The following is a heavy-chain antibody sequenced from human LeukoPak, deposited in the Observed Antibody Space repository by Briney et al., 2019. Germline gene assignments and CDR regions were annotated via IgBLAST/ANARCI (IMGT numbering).Heavy chain of an antibody. V-gene: IGHV3-21*01. Sequence: GGSLRLSCAASGFTFSSYSMNWVRQAPGKGLEWVSSISSSSSYIYYADSVKGRFTISRDNAKNSLYLQMNSLRAEDTAVYYCAKEGRGRYYMDVWGKGTTVTVSS. D-gene: IGHD3-10*01. CDR2: ISSSSSYI. CDR1: GFTFSSYS. J-gene: IGHJ6*03. CDR3: AKEGRGRYYMDV.